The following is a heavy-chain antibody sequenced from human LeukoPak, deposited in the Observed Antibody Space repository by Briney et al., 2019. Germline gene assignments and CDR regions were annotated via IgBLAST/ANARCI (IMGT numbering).Heavy chain of an antibody. Sequence: GGSLRLSCAASGFTFSSYEMNWVRQAPGKGLEWVSYISSSGSTIYYADSVKGRFTISRDNAKNSLYLHMNSLRAEDTVVYYCARLNYAWDYWGLGTLVTVSS. CDR3: ARLNYAWDY. V-gene: IGHV3-48*03. CDR2: ISSSGSTI. D-gene: IGHD1-7*01. J-gene: IGHJ4*02. CDR1: GFTFSSYE.